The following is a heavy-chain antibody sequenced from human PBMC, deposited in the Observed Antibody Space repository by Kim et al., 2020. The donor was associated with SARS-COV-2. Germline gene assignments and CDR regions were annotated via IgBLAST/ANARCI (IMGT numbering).Heavy chain of an antibody. Sequence: SLKSRDTISEDTSKNQFSLKLSSVTAADTAVYYCARLNYYDSSGYYEFDYWGQGTLVTVSS. CDR3: ARLNYYDSSGYYEFDY. J-gene: IGHJ4*02. V-gene: IGHV4-39*01. D-gene: IGHD3-22*01.